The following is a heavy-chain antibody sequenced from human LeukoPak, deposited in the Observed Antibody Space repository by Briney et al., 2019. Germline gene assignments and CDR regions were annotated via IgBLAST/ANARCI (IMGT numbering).Heavy chain of an antibody. J-gene: IGHJ4*02. CDR3: ARSIVGADFDY. D-gene: IGHD1-26*01. CDR1: GGSISSSNW. Sequence: SGTLSLTCAVSGGSISSSNWWSWVRQPPGKGLEWIGEIYHSGSTNYNPSLKSRVTISVDTPKNQFSLKLTSVTAADTAVYYCARSIVGADFDYWGQGALVTVSS. CDR2: IYHSGST. V-gene: IGHV4-4*02.